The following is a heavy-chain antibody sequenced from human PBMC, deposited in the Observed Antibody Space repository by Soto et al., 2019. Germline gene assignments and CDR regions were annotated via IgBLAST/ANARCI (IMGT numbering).Heavy chain of an antibody. D-gene: IGHD2-21*01. J-gene: IGHJ6*02. CDR2: ISGSNGDT. V-gene: IGHV1-18*01. Sequence: QVQLVQSGAEVRKPGASVKVSCRASGYTFSSDGFSWVRQAPGQGLEWMGWISGSNGDTKYAEKVQGRITMTTDTSTSTVYMELRSLRSDETAVYFCARFSLVSGIFDANYYFGMDVWGQGTTVTVSS. CDR1: GYTFSSDG. CDR3: ARFSLVSGIFDANYYFGMDV.